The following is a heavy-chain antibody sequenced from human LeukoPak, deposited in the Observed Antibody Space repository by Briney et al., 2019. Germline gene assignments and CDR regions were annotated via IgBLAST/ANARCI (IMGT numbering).Heavy chain of an antibody. CDR3: ARGDYDILTGYSYYYYYMDV. D-gene: IGHD3-9*01. CDR2: IIPTFGTA. V-gene: IGHV1-69*05. J-gene: IGHJ6*03. CDR1: GGTFSSYA. Sequence: ASVKVSCKASGGTFSSYAISWVRQAPGQGLEWMGGIIPTFGTANYAQKFQGRVTITTDESTSTAYMELSSLRSEDTAVYYCARGDYDILTGYSYYYYYMDVWGKGTTVTVSS.